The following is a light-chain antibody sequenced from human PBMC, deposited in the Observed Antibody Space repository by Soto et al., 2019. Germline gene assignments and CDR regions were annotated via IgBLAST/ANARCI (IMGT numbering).Light chain of an antibody. CDR3: QQYNSYPIT. CDR2: KAS. CDR1: QSVSNW. Sequence: DTQMTQFPSTLSASVGDRVTITCRASQSVSNWLAWYQQKPGKAPKLLIYKASNLQSGVPSRFSGSGSGTQFTLTINSLQPGDFATYYCQQYNSYPITFGQGTRLEIK. J-gene: IGKJ5*01. V-gene: IGKV1-5*03.